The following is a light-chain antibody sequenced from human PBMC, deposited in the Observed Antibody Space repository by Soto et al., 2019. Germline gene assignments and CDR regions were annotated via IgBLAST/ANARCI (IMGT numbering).Light chain of an antibody. CDR3: MQALQTPAT. CDR2: LGS. Sequence: DIVMTQSPLSLPVTPGEPASISCRSSQSLLHSNGYNYLDWYLQKPGQSPQLLIYLGSNRASGVPERFSGSGSGTDFTLKISRVEAEDVWVYYCMQALQTPATFGQGTKVEIK. CDR1: QSLLHSNGYNY. V-gene: IGKV2-28*01. J-gene: IGKJ1*01.